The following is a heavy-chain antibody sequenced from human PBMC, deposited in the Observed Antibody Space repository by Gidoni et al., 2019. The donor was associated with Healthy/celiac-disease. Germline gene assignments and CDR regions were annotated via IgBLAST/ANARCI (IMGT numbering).Heavy chain of an antibody. J-gene: IGHJ1*01. D-gene: IGHD3-22*01. CDR1: GFTFSSYG. Sequence: QVQLVESGGGVVQPGRSLRLSCAASGFTFSSYGMHLVRQAPGKGLEWVAVIWYDGSNKYYADSVKGRFTISRDNSKNTLYLQMNSLRAEDTAVYYCARAAYYYDSSGFQHWGQGTLVTVSS. CDR2: IWYDGSNK. V-gene: IGHV3-33*01. CDR3: ARAAYYYDSSGFQH.